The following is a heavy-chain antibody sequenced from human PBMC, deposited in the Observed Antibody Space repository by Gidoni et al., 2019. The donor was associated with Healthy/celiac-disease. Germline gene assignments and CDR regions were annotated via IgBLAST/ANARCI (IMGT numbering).Heavy chain of an antibody. V-gene: IGHV3-43D*04. CDR1: GFTFDDYA. D-gene: IGHD2-8*01. Sequence: EVQLVESGGVVVQPGGSLRLSCAASGFTFDDYAMHWVRQAPGKGLEWVSLISWDGGSTYYADSVKGRFTISRDNSKNSLYLQMNSLRAEDTALYYCAKDTASYCTNGVCPEDHYFDYWGQGTLVTVSS. CDR2: ISWDGGST. J-gene: IGHJ4*02. CDR3: AKDTASYCTNGVCPEDHYFDY.